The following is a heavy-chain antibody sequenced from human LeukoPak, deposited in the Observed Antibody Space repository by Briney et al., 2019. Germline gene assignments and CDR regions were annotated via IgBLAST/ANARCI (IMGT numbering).Heavy chain of an antibody. Sequence: SCKASGYTFTSYGMHWVRQAPGKGLEWVAVIWYDGSNKYYADSVKGRFTISRDNSKNTLYLQMNSLRAEDTAVYYCARLYYYDSSGLDYWGQGTLVTVSS. CDR1: GYTFTSYG. V-gene: IGHV3-33*01. CDR3: ARLYYYDSSGLDY. J-gene: IGHJ4*02. CDR2: IWYDGSNK. D-gene: IGHD3-22*01.